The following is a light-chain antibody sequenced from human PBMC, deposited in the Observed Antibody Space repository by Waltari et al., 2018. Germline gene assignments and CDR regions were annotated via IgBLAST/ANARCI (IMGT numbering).Light chain of an antibody. J-gene: IGLJ2*01. CDR2: EVS. CDR3: CSYAGSGTLV. Sequence: QSALTQPASVSGSPGQSITISCTGTSSDVGSYDLVSWYHQHPVKAPKLMIFEVSKRPAGVSNRFSCSKSGTTASLTISGLLAEDEADYYCCSYAGSGTLVFGGGTKLTVL. V-gene: IGLV2-23*02. CDR1: SSDVGSYDL.